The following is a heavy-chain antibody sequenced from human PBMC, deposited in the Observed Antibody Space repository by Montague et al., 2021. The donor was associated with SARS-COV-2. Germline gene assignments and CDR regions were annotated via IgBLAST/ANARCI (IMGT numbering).Heavy chain of an antibody. J-gene: IGHJ6*02. CDR1: GASISSTNYY. CDR2: IYDSGNV. V-gene: IGHV4-61*10. Sequence: SETLSLTCTVSGASISSTNYYWSWIRQPAGKGLEWIAYIYDSGNVDYNPSLKSRVTILVDTSKNQFSLKLSSVTAADTAVYYCAAQTDYYYYSLDVWGQGTTATVS. CDR3: AAQTDYYYYSLDV.